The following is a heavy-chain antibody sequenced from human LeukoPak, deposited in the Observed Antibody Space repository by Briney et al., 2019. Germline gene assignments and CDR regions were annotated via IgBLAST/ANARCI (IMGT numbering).Heavy chain of an antibody. V-gene: IGHV1-46*01. D-gene: IGHD6-19*01. CDR2: INPSGGST. J-gene: IGHJ4*02. Sequence: GASVKVSCKASGYTFTSYYMHWVRQAPGQGLEWMGIINPSGGSTSYAQKFQGRVTMTRDTSTSTVYMELSSLRSEDTAVYYCAGRILDRSGWGGFDYWGQGTLVTVSS. CDR1: GYTFTSYY. CDR3: AGRILDRSGWGGFDY.